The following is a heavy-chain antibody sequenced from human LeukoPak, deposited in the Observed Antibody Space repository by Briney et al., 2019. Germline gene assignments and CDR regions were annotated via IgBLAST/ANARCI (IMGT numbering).Heavy chain of an antibody. CDR2: IYYSGST. V-gene: IGHV4-39*07. D-gene: IGHD6-6*01. CDR1: GGSISSSSYY. CDR3: ARVGEQLDYYMDV. J-gene: IGHJ6*03. Sequence: SETLSLTCTVSGGSISSSSYYWGWLRQPPGTGLEWVGSIYYSGSTYYNPSLKSRVTISVDTSKNRFSLKLSSVTAADTAVYYCARVGEQLDYYMDVWGKGTTVTVSS.